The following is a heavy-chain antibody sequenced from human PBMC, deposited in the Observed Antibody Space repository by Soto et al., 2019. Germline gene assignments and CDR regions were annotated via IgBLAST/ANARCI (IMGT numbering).Heavy chain of an antibody. Sequence: SETLSLTCTVSGGSNSSGGYYWSWIRQHPGKGLEWIGYIYYSGSTYYNPSLKSRVIISVDTSKNQFSLKLSSVTAADTAVYYCASSFGVVDHYLGVWGQGTTVTVSS. CDR2: IYYSGST. CDR1: GGSNSSGGYY. D-gene: IGHD3-3*01. V-gene: IGHV4-31*03. J-gene: IGHJ6*02. CDR3: ASSFGVVDHYLGV.